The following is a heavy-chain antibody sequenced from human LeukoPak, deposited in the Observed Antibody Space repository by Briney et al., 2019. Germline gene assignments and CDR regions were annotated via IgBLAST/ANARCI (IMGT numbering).Heavy chain of an antibody. J-gene: IGHJ4*02. CDR1: GFTFSSFA. CDR3: ARGQELDDGVFDS. Sequence: GGSLRLSCAASGFTFSSFAMTWVCQGPGAGVEWVSTLRSNGDTAYNADSVKGRFTISRDNSKNTVYLQMNILRVEDTAIYYCARGQELDDGVFDSWGQGTLVTVSA. V-gene: IGHV3-23*01. D-gene: IGHD1-1*01. CDR2: LRSNGDTA.